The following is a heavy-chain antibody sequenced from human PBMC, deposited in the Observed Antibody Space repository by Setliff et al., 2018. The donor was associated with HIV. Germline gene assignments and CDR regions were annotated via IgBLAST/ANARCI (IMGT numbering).Heavy chain of an antibody. V-gene: IGHV1-2*04. CDR3: ARGMDYYDTSGYYQYYFDY. Sequence: GASVKVSCKSSGYSFTDYYIHWVRQAPGQGLEWMGWINPKSDGTNHAQKFQGWITMTRDTSISTAYMELSRLRSDDTAVYYCARGMDYYDTSGYYQYYFDYWGQGTLVTVSS. CDR1: GYSFTDYY. J-gene: IGHJ4*02. D-gene: IGHD3-22*01. CDR2: INPKSDGT.